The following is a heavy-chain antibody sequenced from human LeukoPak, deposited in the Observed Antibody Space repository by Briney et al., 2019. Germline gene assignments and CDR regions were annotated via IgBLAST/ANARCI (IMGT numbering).Heavy chain of an antibody. V-gene: IGHV4-34*01. CDR1: GGSFSGYY. J-gene: IGHJ6*02. CDR2: INHSGST. D-gene: IGHD3-3*01. CDR3: ARLLRFFGTGYYYGMDV. Sequence: NPSETLSLTCAVYGGSFSGYYWSWIRQPPGKGLEWIGEINHSGSTNYNPSLKSRVTISVDTSKNQFSLKLSSVTAADTAVYYCARLLRFFGTGYYYGMDVWGQRTTVTVSS.